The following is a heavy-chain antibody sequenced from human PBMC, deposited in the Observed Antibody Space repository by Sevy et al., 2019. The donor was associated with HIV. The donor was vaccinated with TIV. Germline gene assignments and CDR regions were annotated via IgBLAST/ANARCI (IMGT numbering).Heavy chain of an antibody. J-gene: IGHJ6*02. V-gene: IGHV3-30*18. CDR3: AKDGGAGYCSSTSCLYYYYGMDV. CDR1: GFTFSSYG. D-gene: IGHD2-2*01. Sequence: GSLRLSCAASGFTFSSYGMHWVRQAPGKGLEWVAVISYDGSNKYYADSVKGRFTISRDNSKNTLYLQMNSLRAEDTAVYYCAKDGGAGYCSSTSCLYYYYGMDVWGQGTTVTVSS. CDR2: ISYDGSNK.